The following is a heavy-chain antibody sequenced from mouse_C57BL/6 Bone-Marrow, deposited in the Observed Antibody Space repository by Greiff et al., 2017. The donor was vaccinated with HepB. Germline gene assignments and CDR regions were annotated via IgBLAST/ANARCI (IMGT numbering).Heavy chain of an antibody. V-gene: IGHV1-19*01. CDR2: INPYNGGT. J-gene: IGHJ3*01. Sequence: VQLQQSGTVLARPGASVKMSCKASGYTFTDYYMNWVKQSHGKSLEWIGVINPYNGGTSYNQKFKGKATLTVDKSSSTAYMERNSLTSEDSAVYYCARPPFITTVVEGFAYWGQGTLVTVSA. D-gene: IGHD1-1*01. CDR1: GYTFTDYY. CDR3: ARPPFITTVVEGFAY.